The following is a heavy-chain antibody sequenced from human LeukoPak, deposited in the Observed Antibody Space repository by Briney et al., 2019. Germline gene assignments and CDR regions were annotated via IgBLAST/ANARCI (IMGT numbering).Heavy chain of an antibody. CDR3: ARAGAIFGVVIGHDAFDI. V-gene: IGHV1-18*01. J-gene: IGHJ3*02. CDR2: ISAYNGNT. CDR1: GYTFTSCG. D-gene: IGHD3-3*01. Sequence: ASVKVCCKASGYTFTSCGISWVRQAPGQGLEWMGWISAYNGNTNYAQKLQGRVTMPTDTSTSTAYMELRSMRSDDTAVYYCARAGAIFGVVIGHDAFDICGEGTMVTVSS.